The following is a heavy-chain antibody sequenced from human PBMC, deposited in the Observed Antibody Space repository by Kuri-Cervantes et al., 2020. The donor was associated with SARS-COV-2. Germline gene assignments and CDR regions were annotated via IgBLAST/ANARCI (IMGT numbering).Heavy chain of an antibody. J-gene: IGHJ4*02. CDR3: AKDQHGIVVVVAAIDY. D-gene: IGHD2-15*01. CDR1: GFPFNDYY. CDR2: ISGSGSYI. Sequence: GGSLRLSCAASGFPFNDYYFTWIRQAPGKGLEWVSSISGSGSYIYYADSVKGRFTISRDNSKNTLYLQMNSLRAEDTAVYYCAKDQHGIVVVVAAIDYWGQGTLVTVSS. V-gene: IGHV3-21*01.